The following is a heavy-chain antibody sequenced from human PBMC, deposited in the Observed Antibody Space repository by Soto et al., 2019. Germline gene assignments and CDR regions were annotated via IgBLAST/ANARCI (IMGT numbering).Heavy chain of an antibody. V-gene: IGHV4-30-2*01. J-gene: IGHJ6*02. CDR1: GGSISSGGYS. CDR3: ARRRGFPYYNGMDV. Sequence: QLQLQESGSGLVKPSQTLSLTCAVSGGSISSGGYSWSWIRQPPGKGLEWIGYIYHSGSTYYNPSLKSRVTMSVDRSKNQFSLKLSSVTAADTAVYYCARRRGFPYYNGMDVWGQGTTVTVSS. CDR2: IYHSGST. D-gene: IGHD5-12*01.